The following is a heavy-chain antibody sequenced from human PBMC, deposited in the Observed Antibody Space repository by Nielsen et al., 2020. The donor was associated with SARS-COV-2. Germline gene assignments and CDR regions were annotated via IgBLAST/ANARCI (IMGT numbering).Heavy chain of an antibody. D-gene: IGHD6-13*01. CDR1: GFTFSGHA. CDR3: ARSTPYGTTWYGALDS. CDR2: FSGRGGT. J-gene: IGHJ4*02. Sequence: GGSLRLSCTASGFTFSGHAMSWVRQAPGKGLEWVSAFSGRGGTHYADFVKGRFTTSTDKSRTTLYLQMTSLRAEDTAIYYCARSTPYGTTWYGALDSWGQGTLVSVSS. V-gene: IGHV3-23*01.